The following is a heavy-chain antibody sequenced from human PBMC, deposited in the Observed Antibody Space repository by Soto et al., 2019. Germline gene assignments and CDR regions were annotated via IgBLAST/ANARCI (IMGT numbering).Heavy chain of an antibody. V-gene: IGHV4-31*03. D-gene: IGHD5-18*01. CDR3: ARDEYSYGFFEY. J-gene: IGHJ4*02. Sequence: PSETLSLTCTVSGGSISSGGYYWSWIRQHPGKGLEWIGYIYYSGSTYYNPSLKSRVTISVDTSKNHFSLKLSSVTAADTAVYYCARDEYSYGFFEYWGQGILVTVSS. CDR1: GGSISSGGYY. CDR2: IYYSGST.